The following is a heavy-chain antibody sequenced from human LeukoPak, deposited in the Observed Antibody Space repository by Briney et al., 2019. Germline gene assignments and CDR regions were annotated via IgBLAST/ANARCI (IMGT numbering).Heavy chain of an antibody. Sequence: GGSLRLSCAASGFSVSSYWMHWVRQAPGKGLVWVSRINIDGTTTSYADSVKGRFTISRDNAKNTLDLQMNSLRPGDTAVYYCARVIVFRGYMDVWGKGTTVTVSS. J-gene: IGHJ6*03. CDR3: ARVIVFRGYMDV. CDR1: GFSVSSYW. V-gene: IGHV3-74*01. CDR2: INIDGTTT. D-gene: IGHD1-26*01.